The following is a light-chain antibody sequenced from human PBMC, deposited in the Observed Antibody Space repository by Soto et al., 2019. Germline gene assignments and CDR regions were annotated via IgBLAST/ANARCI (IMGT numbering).Light chain of an antibody. V-gene: IGKV3-20*01. CDR3: QLYGNSPWT. J-gene: IGKJ1*01. CDR2: DTS. CDR1: QSLSSY. Sequence: EIVLTQSPGTLSLSPGERATLSCRASQSLSSYLAWYQQKPGQAPRLLIYDTSTTATGIPDRFSGSGSGTDFTLTITRLEPEDFAVYYCQLYGNSPWTFGQGTKVDI.